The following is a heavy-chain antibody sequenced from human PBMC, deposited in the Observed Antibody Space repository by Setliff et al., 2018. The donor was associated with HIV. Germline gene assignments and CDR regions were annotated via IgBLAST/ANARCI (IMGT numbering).Heavy chain of an antibody. D-gene: IGHD3-3*01. Sequence: GASVKVSCKASGYTFTDHYIHWVRQAPGQGLEWMGRINPNSGDTKYAQKFQGRVNMTRDTSLRTAYMEVSRLRSDDTAVYYCARDAGYFDFWATSYYYMDVWGEGTTVTVSS. CDR3: ARDAGYFDFWATSYYYMDV. V-gene: IGHV1-2*06. CDR1: GYTFTDHY. J-gene: IGHJ6*03. CDR2: INPNSGDT.